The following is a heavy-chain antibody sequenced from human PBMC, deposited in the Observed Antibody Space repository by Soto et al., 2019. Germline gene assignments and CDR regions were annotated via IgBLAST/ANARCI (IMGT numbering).Heavy chain of an antibody. V-gene: IGHV3-30-3*01. J-gene: IGHJ6*02. CDR3: ARDLTIFGVVTPPGAYYGMDV. CDR2: ISYDGSNK. Sequence: GGSLRLSCAASGFTFSSYAMRWVRQAPGKGLEWVAVISYDGSNKYYADSVKGRFTISRDNSKNTLYLQMNSLRAEDTAVYYCARDLTIFGVVTPPGAYYGMDVWGQGTTVTV. D-gene: IGHD3-3*01. CDR1: GFTFSSYA.